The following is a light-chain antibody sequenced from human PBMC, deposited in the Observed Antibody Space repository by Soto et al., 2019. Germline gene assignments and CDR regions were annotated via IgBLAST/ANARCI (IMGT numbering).Light chain of an antibody. V-gene: IGKV1-5*01. CDR1: QSISSW. J-gene: IGKJ1*01. Sequence: DIQMTQSPSTLSASVGDRVTITCRASQSISSWLAWCQKKPGKDPKLLIYDASSLESGVPSRFGGSGSGTEFNFTICSLQPDDFAHYYCEEDNSYPPWTFGQGSKVEIK. CDR3: EEDNSYPPWT. CDR2: DAS.